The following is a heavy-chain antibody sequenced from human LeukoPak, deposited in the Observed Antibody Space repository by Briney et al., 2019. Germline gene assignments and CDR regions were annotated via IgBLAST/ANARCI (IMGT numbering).Heavy chain of an antibody. J-gene: IGHJ5*02. V-gene: IGHV3-30*02. CDR3: AKDYSKTSYYGSGTYYRPNWFDP. CDR1: GFTFSSYG. D-gene: IGHD3-10*01. CDR2: IRYDGSNK. Sequence: PGGSLRLSCAASGFTFSSYGMHWVRQAPGKGLEWVAFIRYDGSNKYYADSVKGRSTISRDNSKNTLYLQMNSLRAEDTAVYYCAKDYSKTSYYGSGTYYRPNWFDPWGQGTLVTVSS.